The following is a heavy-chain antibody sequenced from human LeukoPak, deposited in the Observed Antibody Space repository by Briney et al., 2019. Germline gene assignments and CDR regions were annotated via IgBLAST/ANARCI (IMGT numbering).Heavy chain of an antibody. CDR3: ATSVEMATRYYFDY. J-gene: IGHJ4*02. Sequence: SETLSLTCTVSGGSISSSSYYWGWVRQPPGTGREGIGSIYYSGSTYYNPSLKSRVTISVDTSKNQFSLKLSSVTAADTAVYYCATSVEMATRYYFDYWGQGTLATVSS. D-gene: IGHD5-24*01. CDR2: IYYSGST. CDR1: GGSISSSSYY. V-gene: IGHV4-39*01.